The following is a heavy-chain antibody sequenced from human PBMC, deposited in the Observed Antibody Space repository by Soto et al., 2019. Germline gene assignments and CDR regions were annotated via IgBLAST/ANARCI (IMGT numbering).Heavy chain of an antibody. CDR1: GYTFTSYS. J-gene: IGHJ4*02. D-gene: IGHD3-10*01. CDR2: ISTYNGNT. Sequence: ASVKVSCKASGYTFTSYSISWVRQAPGQGIEWMGWISTYNGNTKYAQKLQGRVTMTTDTSTSTAYMELRSLRSDDTAVFYCAREMVRGVGSDYWGQGTLVTVSS. V-gene: IGHV1-18*01. CDR3: AREMVRGVGSDY.